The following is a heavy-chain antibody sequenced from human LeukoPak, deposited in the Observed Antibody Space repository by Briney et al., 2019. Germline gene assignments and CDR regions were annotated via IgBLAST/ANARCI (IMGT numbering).Heavy chain of an antibody. V-gene: IGHV1-2*02. CDR3: ARVGDGSGSHFDY. Sequence: ASVKVSCKASGYTFTGSYLHWVRQAPRQGLEWMGWIYPDSGGTNYAQKFQGRVTMTRDTSINTTHMELSWLTSDDTAVYYCARVGDGSGSHFDYWGQGTLVTVSS. CDR1: GYTFTGSY. CDR2: IYPDSGGT. D-gene: IGHD5-24*01. J-gene: IGHJ4*02.